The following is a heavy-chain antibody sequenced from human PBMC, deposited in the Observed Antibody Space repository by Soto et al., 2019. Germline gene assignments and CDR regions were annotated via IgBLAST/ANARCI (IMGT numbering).Heavy chain of an antibody. D-gene: IGHD5-12*01. CDR3: VRDRGRDGYNKPDY. CDR1: GDSISSGSYY. J-gene: IGHJ4*02. Sequence: QVQLQESGPGLVKPSETLSLTCTVSGDSISSGSYYWTWIRQPPGKGLEWIGYIYYSGSVKYNPSLTSRVTISIDMSKNQFSLKLTSVTAADTAVYYCVRDRGRDGYNKPDYWGQGTLVSVSS. CDR2: IYYSGSV. V-gene: IGHV4-61*01.